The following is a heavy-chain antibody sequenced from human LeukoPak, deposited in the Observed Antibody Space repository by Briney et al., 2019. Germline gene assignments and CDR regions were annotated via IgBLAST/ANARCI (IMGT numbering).Heavy chain of an antibody. V-gene: IGHV4-34*01. CDR3: ARAKGVDTAMVGVPWFDP. CDR1: GGSFSGYY. Sequence: PSETLSLTCAVYGGSFSGYYWSWIRQPPGKGLEWIGEINHSGSTNYNPSLKSRVTISVDTSKNQFSLKLSSVTAADTAVYYCARAKGVDTAMVGVPWFDPWGQGTLVTVSS. J-gene: IGHJ5*02. CDR2: INHSGST. D-gene: IGHD5-18*01.